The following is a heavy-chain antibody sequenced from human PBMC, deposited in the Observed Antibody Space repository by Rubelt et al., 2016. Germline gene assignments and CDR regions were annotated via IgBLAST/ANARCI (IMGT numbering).Heavy chain of an antibody. V-gene: IGHV3-23*01. J-gene: IGHJ4*02. CDR3: ARDTAMVNFDY. CDR2: ISGSGGST. CDR1: GGSISSSN. Sequence: VQLQESGPGLVKPSGTLSLTCAVSGGSISSSNWWSWVRQAPGKGLEWVSAISGSGGSTYYADSVKGRFTISRDNSKNTLYLQMNSLRAEDTAVYYCARDTAMVNFDYWGQGTLVTVSS. D-gene: IGHD5-18*01.